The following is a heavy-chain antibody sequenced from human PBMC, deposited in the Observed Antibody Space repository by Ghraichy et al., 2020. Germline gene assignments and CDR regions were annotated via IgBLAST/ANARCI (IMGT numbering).Heavy chain of an antibody. Sequence: SETLSLTCTVSGGSISSYYWSWIRQPPGKGLEWIGYIYYSGSTNYNPSIKSRVTISVDTSKNQFSLKLSSVTAADTAVYYCARAYSSSSVSAGYYYYGMDVWGQGTTVTVSS. J-gene: IGHJ6*02. CDR3: ARAYSSSSVSAGYYYYGMDV. CDR2: IYYSGST. D-gene: IGHD6-6*01. V-gene: IGHV4-59*01. CDR1: GGSISSYY.